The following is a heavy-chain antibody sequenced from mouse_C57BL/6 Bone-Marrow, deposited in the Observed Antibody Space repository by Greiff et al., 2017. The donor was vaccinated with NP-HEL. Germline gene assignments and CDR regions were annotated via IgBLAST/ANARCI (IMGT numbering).Heavy chain of an antibody. J-gene: IGHJ3*01. V-gene: IGHV1-22*01. CDR2: INPNNGGT. CDR3: ASRYGSSPFAY. CDR1: GYTFTDYN. Sequence: VQLQQSGPELVKPGASVKMSCKASGYTFTDYNMHWVKQSHGKSLEWIGYINPNNGGTSYNQKFKGKATLTVNKSSSTAYMELRSLTSEESAVYYCASRYGSSPFAYWGQGTLVTVSA. D-gene: IGHD1-1*01.